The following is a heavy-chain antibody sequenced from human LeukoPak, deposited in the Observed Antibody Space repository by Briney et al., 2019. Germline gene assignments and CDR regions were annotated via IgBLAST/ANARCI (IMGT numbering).Heavy chain of an antibody. CDR2: ISTRGNFI. J-gene: IGHJ3*02. D-gene: IGHD3-3*01. CDR3: ARGLSDGVTYAFEI. V-gene: IGHV3-11*01. CDR1: GFIFSDYF. Sequence: GGSLRLYCKGTGFIFSDYFVSWIRQAPGKGLEWIAYISTRGNFIFYSDSVKGRFTISRDDAKNSLYLQMNSLKDADTAVYYCARGLSDGVTYAFEIWGQGTMVTVSS.